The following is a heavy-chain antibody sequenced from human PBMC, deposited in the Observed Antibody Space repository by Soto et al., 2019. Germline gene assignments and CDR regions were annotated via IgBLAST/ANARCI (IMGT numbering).Heavy chain of an antibody. D-gene: IGHD4-17*01. J-gene: IGHJ5*02. Sequence: SETLSLTCTVSGGSISSGGYYWSWIRQHPGKGLEWIGYIYYSGSTYYNPSLKSRVTISVDTSKNQFSLKLSSVTAADTAVYYCAIHGDHAYWFDPWGQGTLVTVSS. V-gene: IGHV4-31*03. CDR1: GGSISSGGYY. CDR2: IYYSGST. CDR3: AIHGDHAYWFDP.